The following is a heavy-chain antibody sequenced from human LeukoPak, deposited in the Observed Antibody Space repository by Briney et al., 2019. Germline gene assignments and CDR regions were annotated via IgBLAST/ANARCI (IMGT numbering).Heavy chain of an antibody. CDR2: ISWNGGRI. CDR3: AKGSGQYGAYDSSGLDY. J-gene: IGHJ4*02. Sequence: GGSLRLSCAASGSTFDDYAMHWVRQAPGKGLEWVSGISWNGGRIGYADSVKGRFAISRDNAKNSLYLQMSSLRAEDTAFYYCAKGSGQYGAYDSSGLDYWGQGTLVTVSS. CDR1: GSTFDDYA. V-gene: IGHV3-9*01. D-gene: IGHD3-22*01.